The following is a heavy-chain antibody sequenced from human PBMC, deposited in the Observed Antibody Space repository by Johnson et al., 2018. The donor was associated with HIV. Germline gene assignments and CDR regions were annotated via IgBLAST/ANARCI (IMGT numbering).Heavy chain of an antibody. CDR3: TTDERQTSDAFDI. D-gene: IGHD2-2*01. V-gene: IGHV3-33*01. Sequence: QVQLVESGGGVVQPGRSLRLSCAASGFTFSSYGMHWVRQAPGKGLEWVAVIWYDGSNNYYADSVKGRFTISRDNSKNTLYLQMNSLKTEDTAVYYCTTDERQTSDAFDIWGQGTMVTVSS. CDR2: IWYDGSNN. J-gene: IGHJ3*02. CDR1: GFTFSSYG.